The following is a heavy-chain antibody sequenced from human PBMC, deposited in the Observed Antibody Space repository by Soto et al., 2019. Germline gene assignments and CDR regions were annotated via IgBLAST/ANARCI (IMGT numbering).Heavy chain of an antibody. V-gene: IGHV1-69*13. CDR3: ARPEYSSSRRGRYYYYGMDV. D-gene: IGHD6-6*01. CDR1: GGTFSSYA. CDR2: IVPIFGTA. Sequence: ASVKVSCKASGGTFSSYAISWVRQAPGQGLEWMGGIVPIFGTANYAQKFQGRVTITADESTSTAYMELSSLRSEDTAVYYCARPEYSSSRRGRYYYYGMDVWGQGTTVTVS. J-gene: IGHJ6*02.